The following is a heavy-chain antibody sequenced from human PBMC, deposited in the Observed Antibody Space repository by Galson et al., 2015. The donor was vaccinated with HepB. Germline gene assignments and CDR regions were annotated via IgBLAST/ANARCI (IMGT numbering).Heavy chain of an antibody. V-gene: IGHV5-51*01. D-gene: IGHD6-13*01. J-gene: IGHJ4*02. CDR2: IYPGDSDT. Sequence: QSGAEVKKPGESLRISCKGSGYSFTSYWIGWVRQMPGKGLEWMGIIYPGDSDTRYSPSFQGQVTISADKSISTAYLQWSSLKASDTAMYYCARQRRGLAAGWDNFDYWGQGTLVTVSS. CDR1: GYSFTSYW. CDR3: ARQRRGLAAGWDNFDY.